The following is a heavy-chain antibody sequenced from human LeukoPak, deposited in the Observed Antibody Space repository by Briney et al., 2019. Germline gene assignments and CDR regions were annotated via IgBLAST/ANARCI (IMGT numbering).Heavy chain of an antibody. J-gene: IGHJ5*02. D-gene: IGHD6-19*01. CDR2: ISGSGGST. CDR1: GFTFSSYA. V-gene: IGHV3-23*01. Sequence: TGGSLRLSCAASGFTFSSYAMSWVRQAPGRGLEWVSAISGSGGSTYYADSVKGRFTISRDNSKNTLYLQMNSLRAEDKAVYYCAKAKTLGYSSGWYGFWFDPWGQGTLVTVSS. CDR3: AKAKTLGYSSGWYGFWFDP.